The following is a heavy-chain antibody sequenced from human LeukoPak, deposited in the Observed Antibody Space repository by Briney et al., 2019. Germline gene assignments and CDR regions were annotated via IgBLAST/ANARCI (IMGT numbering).Heavy chain of an antibody. Sequence: GGSLRLSCAASAFIFSDYWMHWVRQAPGKGLMWVSRINYDGSSTTYADSVKGRFTISRDNTKNTLSLQMNSLRAEDTAVYYCVLEEGGETYSNSPGDAFDIWGQGTMVTVSS. CDR3: VLEEGGETYSNSPGDAFDI. J-gene: IGHJ3*02. D-gene: IGHD6-6*01. V-gene: IGHV3-74*01. CDR1: AFIFSDYW. CDR2: INYDGSST.